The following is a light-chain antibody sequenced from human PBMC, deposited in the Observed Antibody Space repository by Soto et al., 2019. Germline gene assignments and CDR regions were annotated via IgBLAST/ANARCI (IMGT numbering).Light chain of an antibody. CDR2: SNN. CDR3: AAWDDSLSGRV. J-gene: IGLJ2*01. V-gene: IGLV1-47*02. CDR1: SSNIGSNY. Sequence: QSVLTQPPSASGTPGQRVTISCSGSSSNIGSNYVYWYQQLPGTAPKLLIYSNNQRPSGVPDRFSGSKSGTSASLASSGLRSEDEADYYCAAWDDSLSGRVFGGGTKVPVL.